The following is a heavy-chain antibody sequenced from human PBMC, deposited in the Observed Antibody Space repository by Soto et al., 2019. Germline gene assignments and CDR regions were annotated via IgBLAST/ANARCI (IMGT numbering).Heavy chain of an antibody. Sequence: HPGGSLRLSCAASGFTFSSYAMHWVRQAPGKGLEWVAVISYDGSNKYYADSVKGRFTISRDNSKNTLYLQMNSLRAEDTAVYYCARYFYGSGSYYSFQHWGQGTLVTVSS. CDR3: ARYFYGSGSYYSFQH. CDR2: ISYDGSNK. CDR1: GFTFSSYA. J-gene: IGHJ1*01. D-gene: IGHD3-10*01. V-gene: IGHV3-30-3*01.